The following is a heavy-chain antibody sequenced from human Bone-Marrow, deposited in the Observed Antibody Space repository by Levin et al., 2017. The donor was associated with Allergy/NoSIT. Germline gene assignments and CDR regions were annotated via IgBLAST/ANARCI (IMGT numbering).Heavy chain of an antibody. CDR2: ILNDEINK. J-gene: IGHJ4*02. CDR1: GFTFSSYG. V-gene: IGHV3-33*01. CDR3: ARGKTSPDY. Sequence: GESLKISCAASGFTFSSYGMHWVRQAPGKGLEWVAVILNDEINKYYADSVKGRFTISRDNSKNTLYLHMNSLRADDTAVYYCARGKTSPDYRGQGTLVTVSS.